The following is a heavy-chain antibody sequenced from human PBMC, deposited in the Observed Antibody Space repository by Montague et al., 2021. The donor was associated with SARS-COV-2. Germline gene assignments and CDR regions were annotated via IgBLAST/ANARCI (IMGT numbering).Heavy chain of an antibody. D-gene: IGHD6-13*01. CDR2: ITSIGSHI. Sequence: SLRLSCAASGFTFSSYSMNWVRQAPGEGLAWVASITSIGSHINYAAAVEGRFTISRDNTENSLYLQMNSLRADDTAMYYCASHFVWQQLSTWGQGTLVSVSS. V-gene: IGHV3-21*04. J-gene: IGHJ4*02. CDR3: ASHFVWQQLST. CDR1: GFTFSSYS.